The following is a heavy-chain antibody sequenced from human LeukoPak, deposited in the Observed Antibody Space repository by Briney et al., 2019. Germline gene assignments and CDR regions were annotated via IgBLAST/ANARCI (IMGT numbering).Heavy chain of an antibody. CDR3: AKDMSVGATLDGMDV. Sequence: GGSLRLSCAASGFTFSSYSMNWVRQAPGGGLESVSGISWNSGSIGYADSVKGRFTISRDNAKNSLYLQMNSLRAEDTALYYCAKDMSVGATLDGMDVWGQGTTVTVSS. J-gene: IGHJ6*02. CDR2: ISWNSGSI. V-gene: IGHV3-9*01. CDR1: GFTFSSYS. D-gene: IGHD1-26*01.